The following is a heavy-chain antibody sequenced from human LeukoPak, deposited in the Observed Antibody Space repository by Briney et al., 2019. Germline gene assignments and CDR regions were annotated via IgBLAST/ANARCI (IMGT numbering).Heavy chain of an antibody. Sequence: SQTLSLTCAISGDSVSSQRAIWHWIRQSPSGGLEWLGRTYYRTKWYDDCAAFVKGRITISPDTSQNQFSLHLNSVTPEDTGVYYRARAGSGSSAFLFDSWGQGTLVTVSS. V-gene: IGHV6-1*01. J-gene: IGHJ4*02. D-gene: IGHD6-6*01. CDR1: GDSVSSQRAI. CDR3: ARAGSGSSAFLFDS. CDR2: TYYRTKWYD.